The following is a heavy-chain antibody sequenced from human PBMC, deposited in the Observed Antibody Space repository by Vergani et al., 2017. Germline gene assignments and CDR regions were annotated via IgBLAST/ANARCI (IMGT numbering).Heavy chain of an antibody. Sequence: QVRLQESGPGLVKPSETLSLTCSVSGGSISPYYWSWIRQPAGKGLEWIGRIYTSESTNYNPSLKSRVTMSVDTPKNQFSLKLSSVTAADTAVYYCAREYSSSVGFLAYWGQGTLVTVSS. V-gene: IGHV4-4*07. CDR1: GGSISPYY. CDR3: AREYSSSVGFLAY. D-gene: IGHD6-6*01. J-gene: IGHJ4*02. CDR2: IYTSEST.